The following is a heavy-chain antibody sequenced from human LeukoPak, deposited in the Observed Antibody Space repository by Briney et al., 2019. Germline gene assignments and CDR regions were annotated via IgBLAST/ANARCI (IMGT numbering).Heavy chain of an antibody. CDR3: ARDHGGQLWPNFDY. Sequence: NPSETLSLTCTVSGGSISSSSYYWGWIRQPPGKGLEWIGSIYYSGSTYYNPSLKSRVTISVDTSKNQFSLKLSSVTAADTVVYYCARDHGGQLWPNFDYWGQGTLVTVSS. CDR2: IYYSGST. D-gene: IGHD5-18*01. V-gene: IGHV4-39*07. CDR1: GGSISSSSYY. J-gene: IGHJ4*02.